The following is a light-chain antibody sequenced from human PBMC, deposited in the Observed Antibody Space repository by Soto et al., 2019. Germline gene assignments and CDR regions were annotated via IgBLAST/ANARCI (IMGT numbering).Light chain of an antibody. Sequence: EVVMTQSPASLSVSPGERATLSCRASESVSTNLAWYQQKPGQPPRLLIYAASTRATGVPARFSGSGSGTEFTLNISSLKSADFAVYYWQEYDSATGFGGGTKVE. CDR1: ESVSTN. V-gene: IGKV3-15*01. J-gene: IGKJ4*01. CDR3: QEYDSATG. CDR2: AAS.